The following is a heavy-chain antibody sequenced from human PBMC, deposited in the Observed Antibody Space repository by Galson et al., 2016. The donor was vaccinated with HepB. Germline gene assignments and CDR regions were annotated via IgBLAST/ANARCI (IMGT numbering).Heavy chain of an antibody. V-gene: IGHV3-30*18. D-gene: IGHD1-26*01. CDR2: TSSDESVK. CDR3: AKKSPGKELSPPDY. Sequence: SLRLPCAASGFTFSIYGMHWIRRAPGKGLEWVATTSSDESVKHYADPVQGRFTISKDNFKNTLYLQMNSLRAEDTAVYYCAKKSPGKELSPPDYWGQGTLVTVSS. J-gene: IGHJ4*02. CDR1: GFTFSIYG.